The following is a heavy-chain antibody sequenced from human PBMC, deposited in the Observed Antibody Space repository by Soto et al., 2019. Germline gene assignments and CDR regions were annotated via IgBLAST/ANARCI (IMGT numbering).Heavy chain of an antibody. CDR3: ASTSIAAAGKEYNWFDP. CDR2: IYPGDSDT. J-gene: IGHJ5*02. V-gene: IGHV5-51*01. CDR1: GYSFTSYW. Sequence: PGESLKISCKGSGYSFTSYWIGWVRQMPGKGLEWMGIIYPGDSDTRYSPSFQGQVTISADKSISTAYLQWSSLKASDTAMYYCASTSIAAAGKEYNWFDPWGKGTLVTVAS. D-gene: IGHD6-13*01.